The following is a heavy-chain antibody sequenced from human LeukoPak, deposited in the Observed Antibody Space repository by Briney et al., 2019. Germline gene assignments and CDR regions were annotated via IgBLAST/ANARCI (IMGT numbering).Heavy chain of an antibody. Sequence: GGSLRLSCAASGFTVSSNYMSWVRQAPGKGLEWVSVIYSGGSTYYADSVKGRFTISRDNSKNTLYLQMNSLRAEDTAVYYCAGDDYGDYPYGMDVWGQGTTVTVSS. D-gene: IGHD4-17*01. CDR2: IYSGGST. CDR3: AGDDYGDYPYGMDV. CDR1: GFTVSSNY. J-gene: IGHJ6*02. V-gene: IGHV3-66*02.